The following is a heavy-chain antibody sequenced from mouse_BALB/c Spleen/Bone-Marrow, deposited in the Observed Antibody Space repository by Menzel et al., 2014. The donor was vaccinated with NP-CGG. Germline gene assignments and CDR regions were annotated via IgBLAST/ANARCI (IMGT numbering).Heavy chain of an antibody. CDR1: GYTFTSYW. CDR2: INPSTGYA. V-gene: IGHV1-7*01. CDR3: ARWGDDGTFDY. D-gene: IGHD2-12*01. Sequence: VQLQESGAELAKPGASVKMSCKASGYTFTSYWMHWVKQRPGQGLEWIGYINPSTGYAEYNQKFKDKATLTADKSSSTAYMQLSSLTSEDSAVYYCARWGDDGTFDYWGQGTTLTVSS. J-gene: IGHJ2*01.